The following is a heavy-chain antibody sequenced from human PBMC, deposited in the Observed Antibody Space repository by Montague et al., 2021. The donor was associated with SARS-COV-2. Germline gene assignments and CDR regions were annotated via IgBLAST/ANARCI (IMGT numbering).Heavy chain of an antibody. CDR1: GFSITNYW. D-gene: IGHD3-16*01. J-gene: IGHJ4*02. V-gene: IGHV3-74*01. CDR3: TSAGGAGF. CDR2: INNDGSAT. Sequence: SLRLSCAASGFSITNYWMHWVRQVPGKGLVWVSRINNDGSATHYADSLKGRFTISRDNARNTLYLQMDSLRIEDTAMYYCTSAGGAGFWGQGTLVTVSS.